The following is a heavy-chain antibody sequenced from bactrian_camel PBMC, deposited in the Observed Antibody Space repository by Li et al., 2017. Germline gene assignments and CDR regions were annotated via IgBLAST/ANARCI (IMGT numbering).Heavy chain of an antibody. CDR1: GSTLSSGV. CDR3: VKPNPDARGGFDH. J-gene: IGHJ4*01. V-gene: IGHV3S7*01. CDR2: IYTGGDST. D-gene: IGHD1*01. Sequence: HVQLVESGGGLVQPGGSLRLSCAASGSTLSSGVMSWVRQAPGKGLEWVSSIYTGGDSTYYTDYVKGRFTISKDDAKNTLFLLMNSLKPEDTAVYYCVKPNPDARGGFDHWGQGTQVTVS.